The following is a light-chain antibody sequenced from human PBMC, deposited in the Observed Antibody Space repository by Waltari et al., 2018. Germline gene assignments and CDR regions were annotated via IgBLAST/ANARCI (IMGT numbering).Light chain of an antibody. V-gene: IGKV3-20*01. Sequence: EIVLTQSPDTLSLPPGERATLSCWASQSVRNYYFAWYQQKPGQAPRLLIYAASTRAAGIPDRFSARGSGTDFTLTISRLEPEDFAVYYCQQYGSSPTTFGQGTKLEI. CDR1: QSVRNYY. CDR3: QQYGSSPTT. J-gene: IGKJ2*01. CDR2: AAS.